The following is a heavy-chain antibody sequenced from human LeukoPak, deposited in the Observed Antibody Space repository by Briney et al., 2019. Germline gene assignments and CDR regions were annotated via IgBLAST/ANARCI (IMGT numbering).Heavy chain of an antibody. D-gene: IGHD3-10*01. V-gene: IGHV3-21*01. CDR3: ARSFGSGTYGFLDS. J-gene: IGHJ4*02. CDR1: GFTFSTYS. Sequence: GSLRLSCAASGFTFSTYSMNWVRQGPGKGLEWVSIISRGGSDIYYADSVEGRFTISRDNANNSLYLQMNSLRAEDTALYYCARSFGSGTYGFLDSWGQGTLVTVSS. CDR2: ISRGGSDI.